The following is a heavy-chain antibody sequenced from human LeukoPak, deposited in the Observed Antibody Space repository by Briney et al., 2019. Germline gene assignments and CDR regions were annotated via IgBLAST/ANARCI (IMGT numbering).Heavy chain of an antibody. Sequence: GGSLRLSCAASGFTVSSNYMSWVRQAPGKGLEWVSVIYSGGSTYYADSVKGRFTISRGNSKNTLYLQMNSLRAVDTAVYYCAITYGDYGDPFDYWGQGTLVTVSS. CDR3: AITYGDYGDPFDY. V-gene: IGHV3-66*01. D-gene: IGHD4-17*01. CDR1: GFTVSSNY. CDR2: IYSGGST. J-gene: IGHJ4*02.